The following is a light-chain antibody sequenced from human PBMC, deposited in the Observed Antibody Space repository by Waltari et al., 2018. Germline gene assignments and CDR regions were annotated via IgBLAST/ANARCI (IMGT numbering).Light chain of an antibody. CDR2: DVN. CDR1: SSDVGGYNF. Sequence: QSALTQPRSVSGSPGQSVTISCTGTSSDVGGYNFVSWYQQYSGKAPKLIIYDVNKRPSGVPDRFSGSKSANTASLTISGLQTEDEADYYCSSYVGSYTAFGGGTKLTVL. CDR3: SSYVGSYTA. V-gene: IGLV2-11*01. J-gene: IGLJ3*02.